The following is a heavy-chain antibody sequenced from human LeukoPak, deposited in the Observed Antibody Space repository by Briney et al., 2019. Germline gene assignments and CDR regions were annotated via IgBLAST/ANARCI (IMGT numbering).Heavy chain of an antibody. D-gene: IGHD6-13*01. J-gene: IGHJ4*02. Sequence: GGSLRLSCAGSGFNCSRCSMSWVRQAPWKGLEFVSSISSSSSFIYYADSVKGRFTISRDNAKKSLSLQMNSLRADDTAVYYCARGYSSSWYLDWGQGTLVTVSS. CDR2: ISSSSSFI. CDR1: GFNCSRCS. V-gene: IGHV3-21*01. CDR3: ARGYSSSWYLD.